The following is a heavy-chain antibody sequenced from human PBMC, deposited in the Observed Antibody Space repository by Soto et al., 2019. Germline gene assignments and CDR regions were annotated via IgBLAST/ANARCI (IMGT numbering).Heavy chain of an antibody. Sequence: SETLSLTCTVSGGSISSYYWSWIRQPPGKGLEWIGYIYYSGSTNYNPSLKSRVTISVDTSKNQFSLKLSSVTAADTAVYYCARERTTALGFDYWGQGTLVTVSS. CDR2: IYYSGST. CDR1: GGSISSYY. CDR3: ARERTTALGFDY. D-gene: IGHD1-7*01. J-gene: IGHJ4*02. V-gene: IGHV4-59*12.